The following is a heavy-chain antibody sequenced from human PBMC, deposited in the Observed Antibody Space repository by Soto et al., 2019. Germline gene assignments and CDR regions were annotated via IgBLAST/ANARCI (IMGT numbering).Heavy chain of an antibody. V-gene: IGHV3-23*01. J-gene: IGHJ4*02. CDR1: GFTISSNA. CDR3: AKDKPGTTSFDY. Sequence: GGSLRLSCAASGFTISSNAMYWVRQAPGKGLEWVSGISDRGDTTHYADSVKGRFTISRDTSKNTLYLQLNTLRADDTAVYYCAKDKPGTTSFDYWGQGTLVTVSS. CDR2: ISDRGDTT. D-gene: IGHD1-1*01.